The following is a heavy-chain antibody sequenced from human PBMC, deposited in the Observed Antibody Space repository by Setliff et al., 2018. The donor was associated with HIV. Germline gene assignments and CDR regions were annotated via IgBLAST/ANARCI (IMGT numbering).Heavy chain of an antibody. J-gene: IGHJ5*02. CDR2: INHTGST. CDR1: GGSFSDYF. CDR3: ARSYNGVPWT. V-gene: IGHV4-34*01. D-gene: IGHD2-8*01. Sequence: SETLSLTCAVYGGSFSDYFWSWIRQPPGKRLEWIGEINHTGSTKYNPSLKSRFSISVDTSKNQFSLRLTSVTGADTAVYYCARSYNGVPWTWGQGMLVTVSS.